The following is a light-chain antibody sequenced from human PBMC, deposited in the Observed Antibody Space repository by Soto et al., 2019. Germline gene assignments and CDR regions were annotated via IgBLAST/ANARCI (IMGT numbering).Light chain of an antibody. CDR1: QSVTSRF. V-gene: IGKV3-20*01. CDR2: GAS. J-gene: IGKJ1*01. CDR3: QQYNEWPET. Sequence: EIVLTQSPGTLSLSPGERATLSCRASQSVTSRFFAWYQQRPGQAPRLLMYGASNRATGIPDRFSGSGSGTEFTLIISSLQSEDFAVYYCQQYNEWPETFGHGTRVEI.